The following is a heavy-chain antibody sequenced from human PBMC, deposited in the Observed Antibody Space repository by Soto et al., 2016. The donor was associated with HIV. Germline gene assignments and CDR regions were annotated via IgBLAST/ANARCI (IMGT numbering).Heavy chain of an antibody. V-gene: IGHV3-74*01. D-gene: IGHD3-16*01. Sequence: EVQLVESGGGLVQPGGSLRLSCAASGFTFRTYWMHWVRQPTGKGLMWVSRVSSDGTTTTYADSVKGRFTISRDNAKNTVYLQMNSLRAEDTAIYYCVREELWGAEKHYNFDHWGQGTLVTVSS. CDR1: GFTFRTYW. CDR3: VREELWGAEKHYNFDH. J-gene: IGHJ4*02. CDR2: VSSDGTTT.